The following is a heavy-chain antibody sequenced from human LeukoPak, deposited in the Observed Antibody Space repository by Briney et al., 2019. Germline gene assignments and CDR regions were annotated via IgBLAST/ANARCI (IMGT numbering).Heavy chain of an antibody. D-gene: IGHD2-15*01. CDR2: ISIGDGRT. CDR1: GYTFNNFG. J-gene: IGHJ4*02. V-gene: IGHV1-18*01. Sequence: ASVKVSCKTSGYTFNNFGITWVQQAPGQGPEWIGWISIGDGRTHYGRKFQDRVSMTREMSSNTAFLELSSLRSDDTAVYFCSRSYYSSSWYYFDHWGQGTLVIVSS. CDR3: SRSYYSSSWYYFDH.